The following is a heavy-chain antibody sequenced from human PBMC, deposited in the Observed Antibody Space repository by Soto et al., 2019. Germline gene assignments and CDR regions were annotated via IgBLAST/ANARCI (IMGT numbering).Heavy chain of an antibody. CDR2: IIPIFGTA. D-gene: IGHD7-27*01. CDR1: GGTFNSYA. J-gene: IGHJ6*02. V-gene: IGHV1-69*12. Sequence: QVQLVQSGAEVKKPGSSVKVSCKASGGTFNSYAISWVRQAPGQGLEWMGGIIPIFGTADYAQKFQGIITITADESTSTAYMELSSLRTEDTAVYYCASHWGQAKRYYYYGMDVWGQGTTVTVSS. CDR3: ASHWGQAKRYYYYGMDV.